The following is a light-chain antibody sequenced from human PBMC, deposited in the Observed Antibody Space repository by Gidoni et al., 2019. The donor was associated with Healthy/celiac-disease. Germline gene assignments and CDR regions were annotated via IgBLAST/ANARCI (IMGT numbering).Light chain of an antibody. CDR2: CVS. CDR1: QSVLCSSNNKNY. V-gene: IGKV4-1*01. Sequence: DIVMTQSPDSVAVSLGERATINSKSSQSVLCSSNNKNYLAWYKQKPGQPPKRLIYCVSTRESGVPDLFSGSGSGTDFTLTISSLQAEDVAVYYCQQYYSTPLTFGGGTKLEIK. CDR3: QQYYSTPLT. J-gene: IGKJ4*01.